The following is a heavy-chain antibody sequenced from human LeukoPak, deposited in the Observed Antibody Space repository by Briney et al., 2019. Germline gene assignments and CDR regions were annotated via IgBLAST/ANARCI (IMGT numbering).Heavy chain of an antibody. CDR1: GGAISSGGYS. Sequence: PSETVSLTCGVSGGAISSGGYSWSSIRQPPGKGLEWIGYIYHSGSTYYNPSLKSRVTISVDRSKNQFSLKLSSVTAADTAVYYCARGHFSWGFDYWGQGTLVTVSS. CDR3: ARGHFSWGFDY. D-gene: IGHD6-13*01. J-gene: IGHJ4*02. V-gene: IGHV4-30-2*01. CDR2: IYHSGST.